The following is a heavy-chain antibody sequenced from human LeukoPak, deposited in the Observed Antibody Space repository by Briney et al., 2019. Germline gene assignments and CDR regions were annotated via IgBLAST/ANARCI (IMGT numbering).Heavy chain of an antibody. V-gene: IGHV3-74*01. CDR1: GFTFSSYS. CDR3: ARSDYVWGSYRYYFDY. CDR2: INSDGSST. D-gene: IGHD3-16*02. Sequence: GGSLRLSCAASGFTFSSYSMNWVRQAPGKGLEWVSRINSDGSSTSYADSVKGRFTISRDNAKNTLYLQMNSLRAEDTAVYYCARSDYVWGSYRYYFDYWGQGTLVTVSS. J-gene: IGHJ4*02.